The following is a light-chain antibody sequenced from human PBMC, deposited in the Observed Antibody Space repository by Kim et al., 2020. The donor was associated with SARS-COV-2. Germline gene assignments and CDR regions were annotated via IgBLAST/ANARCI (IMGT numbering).Light chain of an antibody. Sequence: QSITISCTGTSSDVGRYNYVSWYQQHPCKAPKLMIYDVSKRPSGVSNRFSGSKSGNTASLTISGLQAEDEADYYCSSYTSSSTLYVFGTGTKVTVL. CDR1: SSDVGRYNY. V-gene: IGLV2-14*04. J-gene: IGLJ1*01. CDR3: SSYTSSSTLYV. CDR2: DVS.